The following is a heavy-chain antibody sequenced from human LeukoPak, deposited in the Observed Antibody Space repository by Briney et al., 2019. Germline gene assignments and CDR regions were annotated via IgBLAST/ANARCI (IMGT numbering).Heavy chain of an antibody. CDR1: GFTFSSYG. V-gene: IGHV3-23*01. D-gene: IGHD2/OR15-2a*01. Sequence: AGGSLRLSCAASGFTFSSYGMSWVRQAPGKGLEWVSAISGSGGSTYYAASVKGRFTISRDNAKNTLYLQMNSLRAEDTAVYYCAKDSAKKYDDYWGQGTLVTVSS. CDR3: AKDSAKKYDDY. J-gene: IGHJ4*02. CDR2: ISGSGGST.